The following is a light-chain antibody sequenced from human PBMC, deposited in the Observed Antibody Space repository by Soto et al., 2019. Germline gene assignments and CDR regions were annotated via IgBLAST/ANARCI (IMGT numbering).Light chain of an antibody. Sequence: QSVLTQPPSASGTPGQTVSISCSGSNSNIGRNTVNWFQQVPGTAPKLLIFSTYQRPSGVPDRFSGSKSGTSASLVISGLQSEDDADYYCASWDDSLNAWLFGGGTKVTVL. J-gene: IGLJ3*02. CDR2: STY. CDR1: NSNIGRNT. V-gene: IGLV1-44*01. CDR3: ASWDDSLNAWL.